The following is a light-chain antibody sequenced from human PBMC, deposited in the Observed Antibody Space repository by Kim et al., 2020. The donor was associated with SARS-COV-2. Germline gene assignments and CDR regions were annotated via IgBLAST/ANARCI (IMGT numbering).Light chain of an antibody. CDR1: QSINNY. Sequence: ASVGDRVTITCRASQSINNYLNWYQQKPGKAPKRLSYAASSLQNEVPSRFSGSGSGTDFTLAISSLQPEDFATYYCQQGYSIPWTFGQGTKVDIK. CDR3: QQGYSIPWT. V-gene: IGKV1-39*01. CDR2: AAS. J-gene: IGKJ1*01.